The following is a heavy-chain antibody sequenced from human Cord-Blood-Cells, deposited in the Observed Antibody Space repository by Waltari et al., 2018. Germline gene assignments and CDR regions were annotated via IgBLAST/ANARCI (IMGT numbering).Heavy chain of an antibody. CDR1: GGSISSISYY. J-gene: IGHJ4*02. D-gene: IGHD6-19*01. CDR3: ARRGAVAGMDY. CDR2: IYYSGST. Sequence: QLQLQESGPGLVKPSETLSLTCTVSGGSISSISYYWGWIRQPPGKGLEWIGSIYYSGSTYYNPSLKSRVTISVDTSKNQFSLKLSSVTAADTAVYYCARRGAVAGMDYWGQGTLVTVSS. V-gene: IGHV4-39*07.